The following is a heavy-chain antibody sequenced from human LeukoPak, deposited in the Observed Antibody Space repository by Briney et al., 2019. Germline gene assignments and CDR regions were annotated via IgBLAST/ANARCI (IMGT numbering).Heavy chain of an antibody. J-gene: IGHJ5*02. CDR3: AKDKIVGDGRWEFDH. V-gene: IGHV3-23*01. D-gene: IGHD1-26*01. Sequence: GGSLRLSCAASGFTFSSYAMTWVRQAPGKGLEWVSGIVGSSGNTYYADSVKGRFTTSRDISKSTLYLQMNSLRVEDTAQYYCAKDKIVGDGRWEFDHWGRGTLVTVSS. CDR1: GFTFSSYA. CDR2: IVGSSGNT.